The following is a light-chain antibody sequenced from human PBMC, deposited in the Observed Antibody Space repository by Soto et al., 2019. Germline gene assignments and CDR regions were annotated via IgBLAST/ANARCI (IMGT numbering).Light chain of an antibody. V-gene: IGLV2-14*01. CDR3: SSYTSSIL. Sequence: QSAPTQPASVSGSPGQSITISCTGTSSDVGGYHYVSWYQQHPGKAPKLIIYDVSNRPSGVSNRFSGSKSGNTASLTISGLQAEDEADYYCSSYTSSILFGGGTKLTVL. CDR2: DVS. CDR1: SSDVGGYHY. J-gene: IGLJ2*01.